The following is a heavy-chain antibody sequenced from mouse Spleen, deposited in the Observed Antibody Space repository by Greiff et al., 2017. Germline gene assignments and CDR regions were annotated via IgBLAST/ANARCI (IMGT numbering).Heavy chain of an antibody. Sequence: VHLVESGPELVKPGASVKISCKASGYAFSSSWMNWVKQRPGQGLEWIGRIYPGDGDTNYNGKFKGKATLTADKSSSTAYMQLSSLTSVDSAVYFCARGTYYGYDWYFDVWGAGTTVTVSS. J-gene: IGHJ1*01. CDR2: IYPGDGDT. V-gene: IGHV1-82*01. CDR1: GYAFSSSW. D-gene: IGHD1-2*01. CDR3: ARGTYYGYDWYFDV.